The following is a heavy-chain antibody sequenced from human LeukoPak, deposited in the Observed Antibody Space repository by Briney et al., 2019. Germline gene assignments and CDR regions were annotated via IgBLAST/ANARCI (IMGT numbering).Heavy chain of an antibody. CDR2: MNPNSGNT. V-gene: IGHV1-8*01. CDR3: ARAAVRQRGYSSGWYPAGY. CDR1: GYTFTSYD. D-gene: IGHD6-19*01. Sequence: GASVKVSCKASGYTFTSYDINWVRQATGQGLEWVGWMNPNSGNTGYAQKFQGRVTMTRNTSISTAYMELSSLRSEDTAVYYCARAAVRQRGYSSGWYPAGYWGQGTLVTVSS. J-gene: IGHJ4*02.